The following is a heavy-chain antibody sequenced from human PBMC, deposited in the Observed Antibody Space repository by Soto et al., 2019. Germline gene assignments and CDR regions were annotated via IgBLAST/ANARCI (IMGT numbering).Heavy chain of an antibody. CDR3: TRGSYCDTSSCFLPNYYFGMDV. V-gene: IGHV3-23*01. J-gene: IGHJ6*02. Sequence: EVQLLESGGGLVQPGGSLRLSCAASGFNFTNFAMTWVRQAPGKGLEWVSYIGGRDGTILYADSVKGRFAISRDNAKNTLYLQANSLRAEDTAVYYCTRGSYCDTSSCFLPNYYFGMDVWGRGTTVTVSS. CDR2: IGGRDGTI. CDR1: GFNFTNFA. D-gene: IGHD3-16*02.